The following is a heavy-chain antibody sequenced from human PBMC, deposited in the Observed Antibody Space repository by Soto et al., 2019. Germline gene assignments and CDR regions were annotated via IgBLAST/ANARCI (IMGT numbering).Heavy chain of an antibody. D-gene: IGHD2-8*01. V-gene: IGHV3-23*01. CDR1: GFTFSSYA. Sequence: RRLSCAASGFTFSSYAMSWVRQAPGKGLEWVSAISGSGGSTYYADSVKGRFTISRDNSKNTLYLQMNSLRAEDTAVYYCAKDIVLMVYAIPGGDWFDPWGQGTLVTVSS. J-gene: IGHJ5*02. CDR2: ISGSGGST. CDR3: AKDIVLMVYAIPGGDWFDP.